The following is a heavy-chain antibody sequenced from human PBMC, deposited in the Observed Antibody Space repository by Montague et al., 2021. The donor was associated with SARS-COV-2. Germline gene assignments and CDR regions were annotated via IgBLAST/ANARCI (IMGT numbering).Heavy chain of an antibody. D-gene: IGHD6-13*01. CDR1: GFTFSSYA. CDR2: ISGSGGST. CDR3: ARAAAGYYYYGMDV. J-gene: IGHJ6*02. V-gene: IGHV3-23*01. Sequence: SLRLSCAASGFTFSSYAMSWVRQAPGKGLEWVSAISGSGGSTYYADSVKGRFTISRDNSKNTLYLQMNSLRAEDTAVYYCARAAAGYYYYGMDVRGQGTTVTVSS.